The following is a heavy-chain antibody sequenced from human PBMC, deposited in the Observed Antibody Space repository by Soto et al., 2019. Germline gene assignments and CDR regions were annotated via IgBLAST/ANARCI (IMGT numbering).Heavy chain of an antibody. J-gene: IGHJ4*02. V-gene: IGHV4-61*01. CDR2: IYYSGST. CDR3: ARAPRCLHWDY. Sequence: QVQLQESGPGLAKPSETLSLTCTVSGGSVSSGSYYWSWIRQPPGKGLEWIGYIYYSGSTNYNPSLKSRVTISVDTSKNQFSLKLSSVTAADTAVYYCARAPRCLHWDYWGQGTLVTVSS. D-gene: IGHD1-1*01. CDR1: GGSVSSGSYY.